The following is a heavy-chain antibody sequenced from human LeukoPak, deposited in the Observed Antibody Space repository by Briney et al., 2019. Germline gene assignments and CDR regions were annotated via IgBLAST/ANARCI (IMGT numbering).Heavy chain of an antibody. CDR3: VRTSLQGNGWSDFDS. V-gene: IGHV3-72*01. D-gene: IGHD2-15*01. CDR2: IRNKVNSYST. Sequence: PGGSLRLSCVASGFIFSDHYMDWARQAPGKGLEHVARIRNKVNSYSTEHAASVKGRFTISRDDSKNSLYLQMNSLEIEDTAVYYCVRTSLQGNGWSDFDSWGQGTLVTVSS. J-gene: IGHJ4*02. CDR1: GFIFSDHY.